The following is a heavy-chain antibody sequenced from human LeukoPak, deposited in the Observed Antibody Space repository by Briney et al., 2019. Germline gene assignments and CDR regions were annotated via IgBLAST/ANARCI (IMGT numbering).Heavy chain of an antibody. CDR1: GFIFSSYA. J-gene: IGHJ4*02. CDR3: AKDRVLNGDYFDY. CDR2: ISGSGSST. D-gene: IGHD2-8*01. Sequence: GGSLRLSCAASGFIFSSYAMSWVRQAPGKGLEWVSVISGSGSSTYYADSVKGRFTISRDNSKTTLYLQMNNLRAEDTAVYYCAKDRVLNGDYFDYWGQGTLVTVSS. V-gene: IGHV3-23*01.